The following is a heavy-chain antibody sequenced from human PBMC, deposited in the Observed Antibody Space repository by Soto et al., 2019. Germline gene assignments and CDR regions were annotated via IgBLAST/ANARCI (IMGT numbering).Heavy chain of an antibody. J-gene: IGHJ5*02. V-gene: IGHV3-23*01. CDR3: AREGSSSWYNWFDP. Sequence: PGGSLRLSCAASGFSFSDYAMSWVRQAPGKGLEWVSAISGSGGSPYYADSVKGRFTISRDNSKNTLYLQMNSLRAEDTAVYYCAREGSSSWYNWFDPWGQGTLVTVSS. CDR2: ISGSGGSP. CDR1: GFSFSDYA. D-gene: IGHD6-13*01.